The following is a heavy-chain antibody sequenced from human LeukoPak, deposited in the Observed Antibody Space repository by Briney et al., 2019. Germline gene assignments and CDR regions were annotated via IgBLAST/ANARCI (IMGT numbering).Heavy chain of an antibody. CDR1: GGSISSSSYY. CDR3: ASVGAPSMDLHN. V-gene: IGHV4-39*07. J-gene: IGHJ4*02. Sequence: PSETLSLTCTVSGGSISSSSYYWGWIRQPPGKGLEWIGSIYYSGSTYYNPSLKSRVTISVDTSKNQFSLKLSSVTAADTAVYYCASVGAPSMDLHNWGRGTLVTVSS. D-gene: IGHD1-26*01. CDR2: IYYSGST.